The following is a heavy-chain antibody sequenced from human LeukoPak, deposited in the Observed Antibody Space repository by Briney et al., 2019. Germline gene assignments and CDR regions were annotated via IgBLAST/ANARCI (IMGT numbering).Heavy chain of an antibody. J-gene: IGHJ6*02. D-gene: IGHD2-2*03. CDR2: IYYSGST. CDR3: ARDLWIKAYYYYGMDV. CDR1: GGSVSSYY. Sequence: PSETLSLTCTVSGGSVSSYYWSWIRQPPGKGLEWIGYIYYSGSTNYNPSLKSRVTISVDTSKNQFSLKLSSVTAADTAVYYCARDLWIKAYYYYGMDVWGQGTTVTVSS. V-gene: IGHV4-59*02.